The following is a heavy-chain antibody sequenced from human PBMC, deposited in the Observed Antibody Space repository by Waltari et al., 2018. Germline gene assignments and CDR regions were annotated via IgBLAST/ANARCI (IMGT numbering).Heavy chain of an antibody. V-gene: IGHV4-39*01. CDR1: GASISSSNCY. J-gene: IGHJ3*02. CDR2: IYYSGST. CDR3: ARPNINGRLGGAFDI. Sequence: QLQLQESGPGLVKHSETLSLTCNVSGASISSSNCYWGWIRQPPGKGLEWIASIYYSGSTYYNPSLRSRVSISVDTSKNQFSLEVTSVTAADTGVYYCARPNINGRLGGAFDIWGRGTTVTVSS. D-gene: IGHD3-16*01.